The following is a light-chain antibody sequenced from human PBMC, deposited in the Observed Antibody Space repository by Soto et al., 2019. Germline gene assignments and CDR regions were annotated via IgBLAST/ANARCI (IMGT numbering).Light chain of an antibody. Sequence: QSVLTQPRSASGTPGQRVTISCSGSSSNIGTNSVNWYQHLPGTAPKVLIYSNNQRPSGVPDRFSGSKSGTSASLAISGLQSEDEADYFCSAWEDSLNGPVFGGGTKLTVL. J-gene: IGLJ3*02. V-gene: IGLV1-44*01. CDR3: SAWEDSLNGPV. CDR2: SNN. CDR1: SSNIGTNS.